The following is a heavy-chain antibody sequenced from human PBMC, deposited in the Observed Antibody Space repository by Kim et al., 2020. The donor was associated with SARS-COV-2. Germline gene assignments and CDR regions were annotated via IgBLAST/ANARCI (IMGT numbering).Heavy chain of an antibody. CDR2: IWYDGSNK. Sequence: GGSLRLSCAASGFTFSSYGMHWVRQAPGKGLEWVAVIWYDGSNKYYADSVKGRFTISRDNSKNTLYLQMNSLRAEDTAVYYCARDKGWGGRWTIDYWGQGTLVTDSS. V-gene: IGHV3-33*01. CDR1: GFTFSSYG. CDR3: ARDKGWGGRWTIDY. J-gene: IGHJ4*02. D-gene: IGHD2-21*01.